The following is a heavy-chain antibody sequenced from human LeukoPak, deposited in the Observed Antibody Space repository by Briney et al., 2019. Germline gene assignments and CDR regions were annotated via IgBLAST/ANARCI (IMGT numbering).Heavy chain of an antibody. J-gene: IGHJ6*03. D-gene: IGHD2-2*01. CDR3: ARDVSMIVVVSYYYYYMDV. V-gene: IGHV3-21*01. CDR1: GFTFSSYS. CDR2: ISSSSSYM. Sequence: GGSLRLSCAASGFTFSSYSMNWVRQAPGKGLEWVSSISSSSSYMYYADSVKGRFTISRDNAKNSLYLQMNSLRAEDTAVYYCARDVSMIVVVSYYYYYMDVWGKGTTVTVSS.